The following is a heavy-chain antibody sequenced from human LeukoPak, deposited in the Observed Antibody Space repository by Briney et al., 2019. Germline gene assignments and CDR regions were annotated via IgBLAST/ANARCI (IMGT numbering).Heavy chain of an antibody. D-gene: IGHD1-26*01. CDR2: IYHSGST. J-gene: IGHJ4*02. CDR1: GGSISSSSYY. Sequence: SETLSLTCTVSGGSISSSSYYWGWIRQPPGKGLEWIGSIYHSGSTYYNPSLKSRVTISVDTSKNQFSLKLSSVAAADTAVYYCARATTRFDYWGQGTLVTVSS. CDR3: ARATTRFDY. V-gene: IGHV4-39*07.